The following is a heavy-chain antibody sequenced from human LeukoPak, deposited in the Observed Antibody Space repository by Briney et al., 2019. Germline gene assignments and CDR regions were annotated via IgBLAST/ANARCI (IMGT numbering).Heavy chain of an antibody. V-gene: IGHV4-34*01. CDR3: ARPSGYSYGNYYYYMDV. Sequence: SETLSLTCAVYGGSFRGYYWSWIRQPPGKGLEWIGEINHSGSTNYNPSLKSRVTISVDTSKNQFSLKLSSVTAADTAVYYCARPSGYSYGNYYYYMDVWGKGTTVTVSS. J-gene: IGHJ6*03. D-gene: IGHD5-18*01. CDR1: GGSFRGYY. CDR2: INHSGST.